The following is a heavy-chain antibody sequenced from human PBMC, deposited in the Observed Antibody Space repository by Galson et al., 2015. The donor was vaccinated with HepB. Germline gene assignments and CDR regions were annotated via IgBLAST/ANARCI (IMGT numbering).Heavy chain of an antibody. CDR2: STNKADSYTT. J-gene: IGHJ6*02. Sequence: SLRLSCAASGFSFSDHYMDWVRQAPGKGLEWVGRSTNKADSYTTEYAAPVKGRFTISRDDSKNSLYLQMNSLETEDTAVYYCRGYFYHHGVDVWGQGTTVTVSS. V-gene: IGHV3-72*01. CDR3: RGYFYHHGVDV. CDR1: GFSFSDHY.